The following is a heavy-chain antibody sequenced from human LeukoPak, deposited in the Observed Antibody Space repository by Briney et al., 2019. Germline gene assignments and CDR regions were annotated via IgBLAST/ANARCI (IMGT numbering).Heavy chain of an antibody. Sequence: GGSLRLSCAASRFTFSTYSMNWDRQAPGKGLERVSSISSRSTYIYYADSVKGRFTISRDNAKNSLYLQMNNLRAEDTAMFYCATSMAQDVDAFHIWGQGTMVTVSS. V-gene: IGHV3-21*01. CDR2: ISSRSTYI. J-gene: IGHJ3*02. CDR3: ATSMAQDVDAFHI. D-gene: IGHD2-21*01. CDR1: RFTFSTYS.